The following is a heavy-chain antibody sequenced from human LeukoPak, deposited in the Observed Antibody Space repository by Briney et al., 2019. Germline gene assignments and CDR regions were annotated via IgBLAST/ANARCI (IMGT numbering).Heavy chain of an antibody. CDR2: FYYTGST. Sequence: PSETLSLTCTVSGASISSYYWSWIRQTPGEGLEWIGFFYYTGSTNCNPSLKSRVTISEDTSKNQLSLKLNSVTAADTGIYYCARAKYASAGFDSWGQGVLVTVSS. D-gene: IGHD2-2*01. V-gene: IGHV4-59*01. J-gene: IGHJ4*02. CDR1: GASISSYY. CDR3: ARAKYASAGFDS.